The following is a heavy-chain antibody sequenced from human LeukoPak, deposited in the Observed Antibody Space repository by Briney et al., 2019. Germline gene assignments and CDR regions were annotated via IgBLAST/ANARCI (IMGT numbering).Heavy chain of an antibody. D-gene: IGHD3-3*01. CDR3: AREWLRYDFWSGYYEPLGGAFDI. CDR2: ISYDGSNK. CDR1: GFTFSTYW. Sequence: GGSLRLSCAASGFTFSTYWMHWVRQAPGKGLEWVAVISYDGSNKYYADSVKGRFTISRDNSKNTLYLQMNSLRAEDTAVYYCAREWLRYDFWSGYYEPLGGAFDIWGQGTMVTVSS. J-gene: IGHJ3*02. V-gene: IGHV3-30-3*01.